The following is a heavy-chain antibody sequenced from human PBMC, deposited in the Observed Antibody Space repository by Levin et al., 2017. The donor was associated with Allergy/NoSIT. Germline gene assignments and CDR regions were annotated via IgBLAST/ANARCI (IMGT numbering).Heavy chain of an antibody. CDR1: GFTFSSYW. J-gene: IGHJ6*02. Sequence: PGGSLRLSCAASGFTFSSYWMHWVRQAPGKGLVWVSRINSDGSSTSYADSVKGRFTISRDNAKNTLYLQMNSLRAEDTAVYYCAREGAGWFGEFLGDYYYYDGMDVWGQGTTVTVSS. CDR3: AREGAGWFGEFLGDYYYYDGMDV. D-gene: IGHD3-10*01. CDR2: INSDGSST. V-gene: IGHV3-74*01.